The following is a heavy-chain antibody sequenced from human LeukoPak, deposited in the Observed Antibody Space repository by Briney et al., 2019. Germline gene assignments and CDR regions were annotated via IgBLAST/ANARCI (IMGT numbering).Heavy chain of an antibody. Sequence: PGGSLRLSCAASGFTFSNAWMSWVRQAPGKGLEWVGRIKSKTDGGTTDFAAPVKGRFTISRDDSKNTLYLQMNSLRTEDTAVYYCARNNDSMGFDPWGQGTLVTVSS. CDR3: ARNNDSMGFDP. V-gene: IGHV3-15*01. CDR1: GFTFSNAW. CDR2: IKSKTDGGTT. J-gene: IGHJ5*02. D-gene: IGHD1-1*01.